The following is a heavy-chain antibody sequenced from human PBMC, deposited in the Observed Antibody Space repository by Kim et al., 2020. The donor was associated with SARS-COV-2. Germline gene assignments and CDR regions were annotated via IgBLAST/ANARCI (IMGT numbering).Heavy chain of an antibody. Sequence: GGSLRLSCAASGFTFSSYTMNWVRQAPGKGLAWVSYISTGSSNIYYADSVKGRFIMSRDNAKNSLYLQMNSLRDEDTAVYFCARGDSASGSHYGPDYWGQGTLVTVSS. D-gene: IGHD3-10*01. CDR2: ISTGSSNI. CDR3: ARGDSASGSHYGPDY. J-gene: IGHJ4*02. V-gene: IGHV3-48*02. CDR1: GFTFSSYT.